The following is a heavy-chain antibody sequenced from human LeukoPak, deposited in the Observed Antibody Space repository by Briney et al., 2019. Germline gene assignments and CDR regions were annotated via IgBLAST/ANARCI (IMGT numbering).Heavy chain of an antibody. Sequence: SVKVSCKASGGTFSSYAISWVRQAPGQGLEWMGRIIPILGIANYAQKFQGRVTITADRSTSTAYMELSSLRSEDTAVYYCARESGGDFYYYGMDVWGQGTTVTVSS. CDR1: GGTFSSYA. CDR2: IIPILGIA. V-gene: IGHV1-69*04. D-gene: IGHD2-15*01. CDR3: ARESGGDFYYYGMDV. J-gene: IGHJ6*02.